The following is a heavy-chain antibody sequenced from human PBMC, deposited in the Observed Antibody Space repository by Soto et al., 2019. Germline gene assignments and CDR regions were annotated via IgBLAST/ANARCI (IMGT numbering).Heavy chain of an antibody. D-gene: IGHD3-16*01. J-gene: IGHJ4*02. CDR2: ISGSGGST. Sequence: GGSLRLSWAASGFTFISYAMSWVRQAPGKGLEWVSAISGSGGSTYYADSVKGRFTISRDNSKNTLYLQMNSLRAEDTAIYYCAKLGGVTGYWGQGTPVTVSS. V-gene: IGHV3-23*01. CDR1: GFTFISYA. CDR3: AKLGGVTGY.